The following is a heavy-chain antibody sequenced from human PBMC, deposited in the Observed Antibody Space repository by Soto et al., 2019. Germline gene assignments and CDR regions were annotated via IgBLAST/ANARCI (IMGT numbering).Heavy chain of an antibody. CDR2: TYYMSKWFN. D-gene: IGHD2-8*01. J-gene: IGHJ5*01. Sequence: PSQTLSLTCDIAVDSVSTNSATCDFIKQSPSRGLEWLGRTYYMSKWFNDYAVSVKGRISINPDTSNNQFSLQLNSVTPDDTAVYYCARLIGNSWLDSWGQGTLVTVSS. CDR3: ARLIGNSWLDS. V-gene: IGHV6-1*01. CDR1: VDSVSTNSAT.